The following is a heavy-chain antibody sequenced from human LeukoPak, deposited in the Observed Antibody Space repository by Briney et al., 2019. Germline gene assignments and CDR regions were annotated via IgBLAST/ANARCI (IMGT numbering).Heavy chain of an antibody. V-gene: IGHV3-11*01. J-gene: IGHJ4*02. CDR3: ARVSHSRVDY. CDR1: GFTFSDYY. CDR2: ISSSTGSAI. D-gene: IGHD3-22*01. Sequence: GGSLRLSCAASGFTFSDYYMTWIRQAPGKGLEWVSYISSSTGSAIYYTDSVKGRFTISRDNAKSSLFLQMNSLRAEDTAVYFCARVSHSRVDYWGQGTLVTVSS.